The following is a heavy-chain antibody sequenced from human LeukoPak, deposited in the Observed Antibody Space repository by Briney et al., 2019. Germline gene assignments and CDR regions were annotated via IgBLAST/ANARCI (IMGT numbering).Heavy chain of an antibody. CDR3: AKDVSSGYYFRFYY. J-gene: IGHJ4*02. D-gene: IGHD3-22*01. Sequence: GGSLRLSCAASGFPFISYAMTWVRQVPGKGLEWVSGISGSGGSTYHADSVKGRFTISRDNSKNTLYLQMNSLRAEDTAVYYCAKDVSSGYYFRFYYWGQGTVVTVSS. V-gene: IGHV3-23*01. CDR1: GFPFISYA. CDR2: ISGSGGST.